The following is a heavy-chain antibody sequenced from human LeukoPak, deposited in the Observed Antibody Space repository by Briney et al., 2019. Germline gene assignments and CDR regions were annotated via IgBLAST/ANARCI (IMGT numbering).Heavy chain of an antibody. CDR2: IYSGDIT. J-gene: IGHJ4*02. CDR1: GFTFSDAW. Sequence: GGSLRLSCAASGFTFSDAWMSWVRQAPGKGLEWVSVIYSGDITYYTDSVKGRFTISRDNSKNTLYLQMNSLRAEDTAVYYCARGSGYSYGFPDYWGQGTLVTVSS. V-gene: IGHV3-53*01. CDR3: ARGSGYSYGFPDY. D-gene: IGHD5-18*01.